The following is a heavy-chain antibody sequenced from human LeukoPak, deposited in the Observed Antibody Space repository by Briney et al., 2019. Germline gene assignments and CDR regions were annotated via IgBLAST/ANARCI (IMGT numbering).Heavy chain of an antibody. CDR3: ARPSTVTTNYYYYYGMDV. Sequence: SVTVSCKASGGTFSSYTISWVRQAPGQGLEWMGRIIPILGIANYAQKFQGRVTITADKSTSTAYMELSSLRSEDTAVYYCARPSTVTTNYYYYYGMDVWGQGTTVTVSS. V-gene: IGHV1-69*02. CDR2: IIPILGIA. CDR1: GGTFSSYT. D-gene: IGHD4-17*01. J-gene: IGHJ6*02.